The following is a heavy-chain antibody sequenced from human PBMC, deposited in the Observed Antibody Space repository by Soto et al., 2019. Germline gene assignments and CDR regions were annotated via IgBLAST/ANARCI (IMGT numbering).Heavy chain of an antibody. CDR3: ARGEVGATRDDAFDI. Sequence: QVQLVESGGGLVQPGGSLRLSCAASGFTFSDYYMSWIRQAPGKGLEWVSYISSSSSYTNYADSVKGRFTISRDNAKNSLYLQMNSLRAEDTAVYYCARGEVGATRDDAFDIWGQGTMVTVSS. D-gene: IGHD1-26*01. V-gene: IGHV3-11*05. CDR2: ISSSSSYT. J-gene: IGHJ3*02. CDR1: GFTFSDYY.